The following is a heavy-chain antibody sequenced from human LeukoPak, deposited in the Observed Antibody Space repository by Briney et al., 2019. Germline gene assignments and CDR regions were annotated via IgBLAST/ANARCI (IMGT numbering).Heavy chain of an antibody. CDR2: ISGSGEST. CDR1: EFTFSSYA. D-gene: IGHD3-22*01. V-gene: IGHV3-23*01. Sequence: PGGSLRLSCGASEFTFSSYAMSWVRQAPGKGLEWVSSISGSGESTYYADSVKGRLNISGNNSKNRLYLQMNSLRAEDTAVYYCAKESGYNSSGYHDYWGQGTLVTVSS. J-gene: IGHJ4*02. CDR3: AKESGYNSSGYHDY.